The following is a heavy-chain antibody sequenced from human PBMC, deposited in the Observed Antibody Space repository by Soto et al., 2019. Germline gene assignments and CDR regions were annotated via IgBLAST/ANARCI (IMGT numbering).Heavy chain of an antibody. CDR3: ARSGPYEPLYY. D-gene: IGHD1-26*01. J-gene: IGHJ4*02. V-gene: IGHV3-48*03. CDR1: GFTLSSYE. CDR2: ISGSGRTI. Sequence: GGSLRLSCAASGFTLSSYEMNWVRQAPGKGLEWVSYISGSGRTIYYADSVKGRFTISRDNAKNSLYLQMNSLRAEDTAVYYCARSGPYEPLYYWGQGTLVTVSS.